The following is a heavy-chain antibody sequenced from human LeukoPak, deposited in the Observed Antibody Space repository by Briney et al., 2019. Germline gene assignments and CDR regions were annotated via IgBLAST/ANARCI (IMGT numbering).Heavy chain of an antibody. V-gene: IGHV4-30-4*08. Sequence: LRLSWAASGFTFSDYYMSWFRQPPGKGLEWIGYIYYSGSTYYNPSLKSRVTISVDTSKNQFSLKLSSVTAADTAVYYCARESSVSTDWFDPWGQGTLVTVSS. CDR2: IYYSGST. D-gene: IGHD6-6*01. J-gene: IGHJ5*02. CDR3: ARESSVSTDWFDP. CDR1: GFTFSDYY.